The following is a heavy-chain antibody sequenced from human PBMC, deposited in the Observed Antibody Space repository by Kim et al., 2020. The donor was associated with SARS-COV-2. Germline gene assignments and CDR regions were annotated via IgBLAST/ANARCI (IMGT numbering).Heavy chain of an antibody. J-gene: IGHJ4*02. CDR2: ISSRGSTI. Sequence: GGSLRLSCAASGFTLSDYYMSWIRQAPGKGLEWVSYISSRGSTIYYADSVKGRFTISRDNAKNSLYLQMNSLRAEDTAVYYCARAGDDYYDSSGFFDYWGQGTLVTVSS. CDR1: GFTLSDYY. D-gene: IGHD3-22*01. CDR3: ARAGDDYYDSSGFFDY. V-gene: IGHV3-11*01.